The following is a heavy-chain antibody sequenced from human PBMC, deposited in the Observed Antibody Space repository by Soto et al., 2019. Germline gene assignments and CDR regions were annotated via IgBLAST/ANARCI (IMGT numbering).Heavy chain of an antibody. J-gene: IGHJ3*02. CDR2: IKQDGSEK. D-gene: IGHD4-17*01. CDR3: AREQGAHDYGYFGDAFDI. CDR1: VFTFSSYW. Sequence: EVQLVESGGGLVQPGGSLRLCCAASVFTFSSYWMSWVRQAPGKGLEWVANIKQDGSEKYYVNSVKGRFTISRDNAKNSLYLQINSLRAEDTAVYYCAREQGAHDYGYFGDAFDIWGQGTMVTVSS. V-gene: IGHV3-7*01.